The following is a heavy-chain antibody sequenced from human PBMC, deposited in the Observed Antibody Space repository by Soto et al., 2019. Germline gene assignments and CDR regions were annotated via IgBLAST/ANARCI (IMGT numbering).Heavy chain of an antibody. J-gene: IGHJ4*02. CDR1: GYTFTSYS. CDR3: ARGRRTFCGGDCYHYDY. CDR2: INAGNGNT. D-gene: IGHD2-21*02. Sequence: RASVKVSCKASGYTFTSYSMHWVRQAPGQRLEWMGWINAGNGNTKYSQKFQGRVTITRDTSASTAYMELSSLRSEDTAVYYCARGRRTFCGGDCYHYDYWGQGTLVTVSS. V-gene: IGHV1-3*01.